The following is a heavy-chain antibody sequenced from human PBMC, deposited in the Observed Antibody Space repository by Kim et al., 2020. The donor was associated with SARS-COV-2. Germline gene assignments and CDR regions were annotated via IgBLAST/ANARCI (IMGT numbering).Heavy chain of an antibody. J-gene: IGHJ6*02. V-gene: IGHV3-15*01. CDR2: IKSNNDGGTT. CDR3: TTEDDSLGYYHIIHYYKRHV. CDR1: GFTVSDAW. D-gene: IGHD3-22*01. Sequence: GGSLRLSCAASGFTVSDAWMSWVRQAPGKGLEWVGHIKSNNDGGTTEYAAPVKGRFTISRDDSKSTLYLQMNSLRTEDTAIYYCTTEDDSLGYYHIIHYYKRHVWGQGPTVTVSS.